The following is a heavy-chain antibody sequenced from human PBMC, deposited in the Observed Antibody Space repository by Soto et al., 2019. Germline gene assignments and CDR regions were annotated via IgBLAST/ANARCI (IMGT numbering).Heavy chain of an antibody. J-gene: IGHJ5*02. CDR1: GASVAGGSYY. V-gene: IGHV4-30-4*01. Sequence: QVQLRESGPGLVKPSQTLSLTCSVSGASVAGGSYYWSWVRQPPGTGLEWIGYVPSRGRPFYNPHRTSRGTISADTSKNQLALQLTSVTAADTAVYYCARDTYSGYDFGLWGQGTLVTVSS. CDR3: ARDTYSGYDFGL. D-gene: IGHD5-12*01. CDR2: VPSRGRP.